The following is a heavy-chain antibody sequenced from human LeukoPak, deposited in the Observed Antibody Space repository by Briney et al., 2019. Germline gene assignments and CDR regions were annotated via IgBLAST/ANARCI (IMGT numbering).Heavy chain of an antibody. CDR2: IVEGGSVT. J-gene: IGHJ4*02. CDR1: GFAFATYA. V-gene: IGHV3-23*05. CDR3: AKGTAQWELYDY. Sequence: GGSLRLSCAASGFAFATYAMSWVRQAPGKGLEWVSAIVEGGSVTFYTDSVKGRFTISRDNSKNTLYLQMNSLRAGDTALYYCAKGTAQWELYDYWGQGTLVTVSS. D-gene: IGHD1-26*01.